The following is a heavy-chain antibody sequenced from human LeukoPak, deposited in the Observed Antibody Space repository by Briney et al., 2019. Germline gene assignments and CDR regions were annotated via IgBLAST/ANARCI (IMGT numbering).Heavy chain of an antibody. CDR1: GLTFSSYA. Sequence: GGSLRLSCAASGLTFSSYAMNWVRQAPGKGLEWVSVISGSGSITYYADPVKGRFTISRDNSKNTLSLQMNSLGVEDTAVYYCAREGNYYDMDVWGQGTTVTVSS. J-gene: IGHJ6*02. CDR2: ISGSGSIT. V-gene: IGHV3-23*01. CDR3: AREGNYYDMDV.